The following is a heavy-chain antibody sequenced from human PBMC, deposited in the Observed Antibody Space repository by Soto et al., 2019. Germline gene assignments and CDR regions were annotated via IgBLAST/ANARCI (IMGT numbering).Heavy chain of an antibody. J-gene: IGHJ3*02. Sequence: SLRLSCAASGFTFDDYAMHWVRQAPGKGLEWVSGISWNSGSIGYADSVKGRFTISRDNAKNSLYLQMNSLRAEDTALYYCAKDKGGSSLYKAFDIWGQGTMVTVSS. CDR1: GFTFDDYA. CDR2: ISWNSGSI. CDR3: AKDKGGSSLYKAFDI. D-gene: IGHD6-13*01. V-gene: IGHV3-9*01.